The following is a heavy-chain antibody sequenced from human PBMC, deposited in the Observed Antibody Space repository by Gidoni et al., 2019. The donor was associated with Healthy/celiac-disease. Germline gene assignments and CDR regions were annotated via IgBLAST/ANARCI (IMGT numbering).Heavy chain of an antibody. J-gene: IGHJ4*02. CDR2: ISYDGSNK. CDR1: GFTFSSYG. D-gene: IGHD3-10*01. CDR3: AKDPGYYYGSGASDY. Sequence: QVQLVESGGGVVQPGRSLRLSCAASGFTFSSYGMHWVRQAPGKGLEWVAVISYDGSNKYYADSVKGRFTISRDNSKNTLYLQMNSLRAEDTAVYYCAKDPGYYYGSGASDYWGQGTLVTVSS. V-gene: IGHV3-30*18.